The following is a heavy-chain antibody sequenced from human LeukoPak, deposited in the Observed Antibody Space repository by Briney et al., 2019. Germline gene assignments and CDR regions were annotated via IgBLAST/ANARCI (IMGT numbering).Heavy chain of an antibody. CDR1: GFTFSSYA. CDR2: ITSSSSNI. Sequence: PGGSLRLSCAASGFTFSSYAMHWVRQAPGKGLEWVSHITSSSSNINYADSVKGRFTTSRDNAKNSLYLQMNSLRAEDTAVYYCATRTENDAFNIWGQGTMVTVSS. J-gene: IGHJ3*02. CDR3: ATRTENDAFNI. V-gene: IGHV3-48*01. D-gene: IGHD1/OR15-1a*01.